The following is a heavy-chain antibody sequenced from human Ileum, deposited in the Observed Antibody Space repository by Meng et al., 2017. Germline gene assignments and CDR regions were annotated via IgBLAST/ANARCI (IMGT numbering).Heavy chain of an antibody. D-gene: IGHD5-18*01. Sequence: QVQLRESGPGLVKPSQTLSLTCTFPGCSSGASLSSTDYYWPWIRQPPGKGLEWIGNIDYSGSTYYTPSLRSRVTMSLDTSKNQFSLNLTSMTAADTAVYYCASGGALWLRGVVDYWGQGALVTVSS. CDR1: GASLSSTDYY. CDR3: ASGGALWLRGVVDY. CDR2: IDYSGST. J-gene: IGHJ4*02. V-gene: IGHV4-30-4*01.